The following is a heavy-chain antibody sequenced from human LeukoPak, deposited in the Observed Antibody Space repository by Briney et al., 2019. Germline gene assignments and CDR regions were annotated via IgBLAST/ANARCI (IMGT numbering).Heavy chain of an antibody. D-gene: IGHD6-19*01. CDR1: GHTFTGYY. CDR2: INPNSGVT. CDR3: GSGQWLVGVFY. Sequence: ASVKVSCKASGHTFTGYYMHWVRQAPGQGLEWLGWINPNSGVTNYAQKFQGRITMTRDTSITTVYMELSSLTSNDTAVYYCGSGQWLVGVFYWGQGTLVTVSS. J-gene: IGHJ4*02. V-gene: IGHV1-2*02.